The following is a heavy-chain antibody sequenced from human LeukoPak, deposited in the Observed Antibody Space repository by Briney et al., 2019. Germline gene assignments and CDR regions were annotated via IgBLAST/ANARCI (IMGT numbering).Heavy chain of an antibody. Sequence: GGSLRLSCTASGFTFSTYSMNWVRQAPGKGLEWVSSITSVSSYKYYADSVKGRFTISRDNAKNSLFLQMNSLRAEDTAIYYCARDPTADDYWGQGTLVTVSS. D-gene: IGHD2-2*01. V-gene: IGHV3-21*01. CDR1: GFTFSTYS. CDR3: ARDPTADDY. J-gene: IGHJ4*02. CDR2: ITSVSSYK.